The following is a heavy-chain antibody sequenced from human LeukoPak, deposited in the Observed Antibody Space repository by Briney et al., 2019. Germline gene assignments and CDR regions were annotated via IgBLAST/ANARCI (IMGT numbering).Heavy chain of an antibody. CDR2: ISSSGSTI. D-gene: IGHD6-19*01. Sequence: PGGSLRLSCAASGFTFSSYEMNWVRQAPGKGLEWVSYISSSGSTIYYADSVKGRFTISRDNSKNTLYLQMNSLRAEDTAVYYCARVLGYSTGYYYFDHWGQGALVTVSS. V-gene: IGHV3-48*03. CDR3: ARVLGYSTGYYYFDH. J-gene: IGHJ4*02. CDR1: GFTFSSYE.